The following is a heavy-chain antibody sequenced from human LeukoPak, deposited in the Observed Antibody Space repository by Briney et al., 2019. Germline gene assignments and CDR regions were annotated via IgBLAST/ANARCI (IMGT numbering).Heavy chain of an antibody. CDR2: VSHSGSS. CDR1: GGPFRGFF. CDR3: ARGIFYGGRNEYIWLDL. D-gene: IGHD2/OR15-2a*01. V-gene: IGHV4-34*01. J-gene: IGHJ5*02. Sequence: SETLSLTCAVYGGPFRGFFWNWIRQAPGKGLEWIGEVSHSGSSNYNPSLKSRINISLETYKSQFSLRLTSVTAADTAVYYCARGIFYGGRNEYIWLDLWGQGTLVTVSS.